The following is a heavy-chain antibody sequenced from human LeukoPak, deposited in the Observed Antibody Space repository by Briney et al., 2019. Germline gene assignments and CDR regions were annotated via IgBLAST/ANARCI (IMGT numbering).Heavy chain of an antibody. J-gene: IGHJ4*02. V-gene: IGHV4-4*09. CDR3: ACYSRPGGWGVFDH. D-gene: IGHD3-10*01. Sequence: SETLSLTCTVSGVSIKNYYWSWIRQPPGKALEWLGYIYNIASTNYNPSLKSRVSMSLPTSTSQVSLRLPSVTAADTALSYCACYSRPGGWGVFDHSGQGSLVTVSS. CDR1: GVSIKNYY. CDR2: IYNIAST.